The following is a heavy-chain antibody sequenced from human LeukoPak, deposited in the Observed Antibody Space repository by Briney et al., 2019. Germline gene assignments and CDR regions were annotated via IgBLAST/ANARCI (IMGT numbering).Heavy chain of an antibody. CDR2: ICSSGST. V-gene: IGHV4-59*01. CDR3: ARYGLGYGSPFDY. Sequence: SETLSLTCTVSGGSISSYYWSWIRQPPGKGLEWIGYICSSGSTNYNPSLESRVTMSVDTSKNQFSLRLSSVAGADTAVYYCARYGLGYGSPFDYWGHGILVAVSS. J-gene: IGHJ4*01. CDR1: GGSISSYY. D-gene: IGHD1-26*01.